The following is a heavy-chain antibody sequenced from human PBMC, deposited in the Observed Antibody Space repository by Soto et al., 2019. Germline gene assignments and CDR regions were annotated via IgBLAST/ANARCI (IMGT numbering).Heavy chain of an antibody. CDR3: AYRRVAVGLNY. CDR1: GFSLSTGGVG. CDR2: THWNDAD. Sequence: QITLKESGPTLVEPTQTLTLTCTFSGFSLSTGGVGVGWIRQPPGQALEWLAVTHWNDADHYSPSLTSRLTISKDTSKNQVVLTMTNMDPVDTATYYCAYRRVAVGLNYWGQGTLVNVSS. J-gene: IGHJ4*02. D-gene: IGHD1-26*01. V-gene: IGHV2-5*01.